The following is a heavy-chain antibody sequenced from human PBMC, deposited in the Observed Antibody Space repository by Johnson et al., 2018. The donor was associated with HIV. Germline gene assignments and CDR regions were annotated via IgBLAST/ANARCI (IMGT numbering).Heavy chain of an antibody. CDR1: GFSFSNYW. CDR2: ISPDESKT. D-gene: IGHD2-21*01. V-gene: IGHV3-74*02. Sequence: VQLVESGGGLVQPGGSLRLSCVASGFSFSNYWMHWVRQAPGKGPVWVSRISPDESKTDYADSVKGRFTISRDNAKNTLYLQMNSLRAEDTAVYYCARPRRLFEGHDAFDIWGQGTMVTVSS. J-gene: IGHJ3*02. CDR3: ARPRRLFEGHDAFDI.